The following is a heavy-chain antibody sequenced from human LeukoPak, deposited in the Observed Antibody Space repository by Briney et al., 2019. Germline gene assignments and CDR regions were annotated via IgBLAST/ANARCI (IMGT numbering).Heavy chain of an antibody. V-gene: IGHV1-2*02. CDR2: INPNSGAA. Sequence: ASVRVSCRASGYTFTGYYMHWVRQAPGQGLEWMGWINPNSGAANYEQTFQGRVTMTWDTSITTAYMELSRLRSDDTAVHYCAGDPWQRLVSGSPKYWGQGTLVTVS. J-gene: IGHJ4*02. D-gene: IGHD2-15*01. CDR3: AGDPWQRLVSGSPKY. CDR1: GYTFTGYY.